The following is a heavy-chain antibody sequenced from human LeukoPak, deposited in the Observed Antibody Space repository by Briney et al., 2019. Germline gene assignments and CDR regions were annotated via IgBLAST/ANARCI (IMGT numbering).Heavy chain of an antibody. V-gene: IGHV3-21*01. CDR1: GFTFSSYS. J-gene: IGHJ6*03. CDR3: ARDPNYDILTGYYNYYYYMDV. CDR2: ISSSSSYI. Sequence: GGSLRLSCAASGFTFSSYSMNWVRQAPGKGLEWVSSISSSSSYIYYADSVKGRFTISRDNAKNSLYLQMNSLRAEDTAVYYCARDPNYDILTGYYNYYYYMDVWGKGTTVTISS. D-gene: IGHD3-9*01.